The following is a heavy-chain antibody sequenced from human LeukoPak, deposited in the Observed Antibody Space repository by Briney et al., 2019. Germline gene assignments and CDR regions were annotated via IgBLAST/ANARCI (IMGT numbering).Heavy chain of an antibody. Sequence: GRSLRLSCAASGFTFSSYGMHWVRQAPGKGLEWVAAISYDGSNKYYADSVKGRFTISRDNSKNTLYLQMNSLRAEDTAVYYCAKDDASSGLFDYWGQGTLVTVSS. D-gene: IGHD6-19*01. CDR3: AKDDASSGLFDY. CDR1: GFTFSSYG. CDR2: ISYDGSNK. V-gene: IGHV3-30*18. J-gene: IGHJ4*02.